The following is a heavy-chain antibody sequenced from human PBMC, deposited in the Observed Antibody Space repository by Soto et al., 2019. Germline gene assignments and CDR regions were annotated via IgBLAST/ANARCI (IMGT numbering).Heavy chain of an antibody. CDR3: ARDHPHYYDSSGYYYYGMDV. V-gene: IGHV4-31*03. Sequence: SETLSLTCTVSGGSISSGGYYWSWIRQHPGKGLEWIGYIYYSGSTYYNPSLKSRVTISVDTSKNQFSLKLSSVTAADTAVYYCARDHPHYYDSSGYYYYGMDVWGQGITVTVSS. CDR2: IYYSGST. J-gene: IGHJ6*02. CDR1: GGSISSGGYY. D-gene: IGHD3-22*01.